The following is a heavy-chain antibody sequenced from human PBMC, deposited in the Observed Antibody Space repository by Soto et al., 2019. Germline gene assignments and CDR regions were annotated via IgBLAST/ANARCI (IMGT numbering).Heavy chain of an antibody. J-gene: IGHJ4*02. CDR3: ANVPIWCSSTSCYTEGFDY. CDR2: ISAGGST. CDR1: GFSFIDYA. Sequence: GGSLRLSCTASGFSFIDYAISGFRQPPGKGLEWVSVISAGGSTYYADSVKGRFTVSRANSKNTLYLQMNCLRAEDTAVYYCANVPIWCSSTSCYTEGFDYWGQGTLVTVSS. D-gene: IGHD2-2*02. V-gene: IGHV3-23*01.